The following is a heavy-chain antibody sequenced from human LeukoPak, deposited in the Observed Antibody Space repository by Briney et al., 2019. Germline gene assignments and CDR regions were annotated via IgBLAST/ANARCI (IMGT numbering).Heavy chain of an antibody. V-gene: IGHV3-23*01. Sequence: GGSLRLSCAASGFTFSSYAMSWVRQAPGKGLEWVSAISGSGGSTYYAYSVKGRFTISRDNSKNTLYLQMNSLRAEDTAVYYCAKVHDSSGYYYFHLFDYWGQGTLVTVSS. D-gene: IGHD3-22*01. CDR1: GFTFSSYA. J-gene: IGHJ4*02. CDR3: AKVHDSSGYYYFHLFDY. CDR2: ISGSGGST.